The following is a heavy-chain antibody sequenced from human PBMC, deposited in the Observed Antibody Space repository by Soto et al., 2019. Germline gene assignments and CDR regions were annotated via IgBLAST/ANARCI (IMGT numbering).Heavy chain of an antibody. CDR1: GCTFKNCV. CDR3: AAELGFGKLSVV. J-gene: IGHJ6*02. D-gene: IGHD3-10*01. CDR2: IIPLFGTT. Sequence: QVQVVQSGVEVRRPGSSVKVSCKASGCTFKNCVISWVRQAPGQGLEWMGGIIPLFGTTDFAQRFQVRLTITTDESTTTAYMELSRLRSEDTATYYCAAELGFGKLSVVWGQGTTVIVSS. V-gene: IGHV1-69*01.